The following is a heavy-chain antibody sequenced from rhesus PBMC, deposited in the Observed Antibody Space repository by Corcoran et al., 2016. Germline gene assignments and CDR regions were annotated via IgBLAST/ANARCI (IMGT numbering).Heavy chain of an antibody. CDR2: ILGRCGST. CDR1: SDSFTIRH. D-gene: IGHD3-34*01. V-gene: IGHV4-169*02. CDR3: ASDYWGSVDY. Sequence: QVQLQESGPGLVKPSETLSVTCAVSSDSFTIRHWIWIRQAPGKGMEWIGSILGRCGSTYYNPALNTRVTLSVDAAKNQFSLKVNSMTAADTAVYYCASDYWGSVDYWGQGVLVTVSS. J-gene: IGHJ4*01.